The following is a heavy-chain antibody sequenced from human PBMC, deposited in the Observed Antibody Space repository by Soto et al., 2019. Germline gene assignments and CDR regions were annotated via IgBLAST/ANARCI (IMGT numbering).Heavy chain of an antibody. Sequence: LCVTCTVSGGSVSSGYYCWSWILQPPGKGLEWMGYIYYSGSTNYNPSLKSRVSISLDTSKNQFSLRLTSVTAADTAVYYCARIPVDTYMINWFDPWGQGTLVT. J-gene: IGHJ5*02. V-gene: IGHV4-61*01. CDR3: ARIPVDTYMINWFDP. CDR1: GGSVSSGYYC. D-gene: IGHD5-18*01. CDR2: IYYSGST.